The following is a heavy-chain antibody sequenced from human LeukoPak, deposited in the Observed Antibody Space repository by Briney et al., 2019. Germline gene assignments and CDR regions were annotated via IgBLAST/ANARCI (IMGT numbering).Heavy chain of an antibody. J-gene: IGHJ4*02. Sequence: PSETLSLTCTVSGGSIRSYYWSWIRQPPGKGLEWIGTIYHSGSTYYNPSLKSRVTISVHTSKNQFSLKLSSVTAADTAVYYCARDPDYYGSGSYSDYWGQGTLVTVSS. CDR2: IYHSGST. CDR3: ARDPDYYGSGSYSDY. V-gene: IGHV4-38-2*02. CDR1: GGSIRSYY. D-gene: IGHD3-10*01.